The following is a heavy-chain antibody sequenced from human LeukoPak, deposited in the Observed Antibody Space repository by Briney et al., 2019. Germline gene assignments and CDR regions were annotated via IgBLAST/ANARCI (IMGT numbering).Heavy chain of an antibody. D-gene: IGHD3-3*01. CDR3: ARDRVPTYYDFWSGSLNWFDP. CDR1: GGSISSSSYY. V-gene: IGHV4-39*07. Sequence: KPSETLSLTCTVSGGSISSSSYYWGWIRQPPGKGLEWIGSIYYSGSTYYNPSLKSRVTISVDTSKNQFSLKLSSVTAADTAVYYCARDRVPTYYDFWSGSLNWFDPLGQGTLDTVSS. CDR2: IYYSGST. J-gene: IGHJ5*02.